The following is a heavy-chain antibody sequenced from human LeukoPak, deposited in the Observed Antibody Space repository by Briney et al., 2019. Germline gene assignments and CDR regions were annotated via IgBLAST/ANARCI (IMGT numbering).Heavy chain of an antibody. CDR1: GGTFSSYA. CDR3: ASGYDSSGDYDKN. V-gene: IGHV1-69*05. Sequence: SVKVSCKASGGTFSSYAISWVRQAPGQGLEWMGGIIPIFGTANYAQKFQGRVTITTDESTSTAYMELSSLRSEQTAVYYCASGYDSSGDYDKNWGEGNLVTVSS. CDR2: IIPIFGTA. D-gene: IGHD3-22*01. J-gene: IGHJ4*02.